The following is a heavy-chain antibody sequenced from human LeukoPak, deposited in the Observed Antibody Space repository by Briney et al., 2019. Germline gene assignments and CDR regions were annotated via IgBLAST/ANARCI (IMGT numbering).Heavy chain of an antibody. J-gene: IGHJ3*02. CDR2: ISGSGGST. V-gene: IGHV3-23*01. Sequence: PGGSLRLSCAASGFTFSSYAMSWVRQAPGKGLEWVSAISGSGGSTYYADSVKGRFTISRDNSNNTLYLQMNSLRVEDTAVYYCAKDFLGEEVYSVADGAFDMWGQGTMVTVSS. CDR3: AKDFLGEEVYSVADGAFDM. CDR1: GFTFSSYA. D-gene: IGHD2-8*01.